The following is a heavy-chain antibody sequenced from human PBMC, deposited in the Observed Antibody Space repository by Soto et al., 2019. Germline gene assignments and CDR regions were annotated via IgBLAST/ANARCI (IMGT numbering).Heavy chain of an antibody. CDR3: ARAVAVPADFDY. V-gene: IGHV1-3*05. D-gene: IGHD6-19*01. CDR2: INAGNGNT. J-gene: IGHJ4*02. Sequence: QVQLVQSGAEEKKPGASVKVSCKASGYTFTGYAMRWVRQAPGQRLEWMGWINAGNGNTKYSQKFQGRVTITRDTSASTAYMELSSLISEDSAVYYCARAVAVPADFDYWGQGTLVTVSS. CDR1: GYTFTGYA.